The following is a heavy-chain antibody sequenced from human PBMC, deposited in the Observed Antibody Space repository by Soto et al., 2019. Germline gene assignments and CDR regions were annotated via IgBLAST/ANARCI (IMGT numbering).Heavy chain of an antibody. Sequence: LSLTFTVSVGSISSSSYYWGWIRQPPGKGLEWIGSIYYSGSTYYNPSLKSRVTISVDTSKNQFSLKLSSVTAADTAVYYCARLRIGNFDYWGQGTLVTVSS. J-gene: IGHJ4*02. CDR3: ARLRIGNFDY. V-gene: IGHV4-39*01. D-gene: IGHD1-26*01. CDR1: VGSISSSSYY. CDR2: IYYSGST.